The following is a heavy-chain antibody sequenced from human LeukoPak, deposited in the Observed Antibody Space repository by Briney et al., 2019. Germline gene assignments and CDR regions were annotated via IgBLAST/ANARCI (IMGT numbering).Heavy chain of an antibody. D-gene: IGHD3-22*01. J-gene: IGHJ4*02. CDR1: GGSISSYY. CDR2: IYTSGST. Sequence: SETLSLTCTVSGGSISSYYWSWIRQPAGKGLEWIGRIYTSGSTNYSPSLKSRVTMSVDTSKNQFSLKLSSVTAADTAVYYCAREDSSGYYEPFDYWGQGTLVTVSS. V-gene: IGHV4-4*07. CDR3: AREDSSGYYEPFDY.